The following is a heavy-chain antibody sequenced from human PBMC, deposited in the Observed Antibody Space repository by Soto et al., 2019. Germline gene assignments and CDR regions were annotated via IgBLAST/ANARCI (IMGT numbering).Heavy chain of an antibody. CDR1: WFTFSGSA. CDR2: IRSKANSYAT. Sequence: EVQLVESGGGLVQPGGSLTLSCAASWFTFSGSALHWVRQASGKGLEWVGRIRSKANSYATAYAASVKGRFTISRDDSKNTAYLQMNSLKTEDTAVYYCTRSYCDILTGSSYFDYWGQGTLVTVSS. D-gene: IGHD3-9*01. CDR3: TRSYCDILTGSSYFDY. J-gene: IGHJ4*02. V-gene: IGHV3-73*02.